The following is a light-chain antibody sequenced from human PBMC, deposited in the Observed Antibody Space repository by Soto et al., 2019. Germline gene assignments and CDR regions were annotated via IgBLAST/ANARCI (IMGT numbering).Light chain of an antibody. CDR3: QQSYSSPPT. J-gene: IGKJ1*01. Sequence: DIQMTQSPSTLPASVGDRVTITCRASQSISSWLAWYQQKPGKAPKLLIYDASSLESGVPSRFSGSGSGTEFTLTISSLQPEDFATYYCQQSYSSPPTFGQGTKVDI. CDR2: DAS. CDR1: QSISSW. V-gene: IGKV1-5*01.